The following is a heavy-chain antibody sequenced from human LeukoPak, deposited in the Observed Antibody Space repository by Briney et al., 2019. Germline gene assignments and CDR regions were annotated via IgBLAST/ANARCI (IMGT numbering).Heavy chain of an antibody. D-gene: IGHD6-13*01. Sequence: KPSETLSLTCTVSGGSNSSSSYYWGWIRQPPGKGLEWIGSIYYSGSTYYNPSLKSRVTISVDTSKNQFSLKLSSVTAADTAVYYCASQISEQQLTRFDYWGQGTLVTVSS. J-gene: IGHJ4*02. CDR1: GGSNSSSSYY. CDR3: ASQISEQQLTRFDY. V-gene: IGHV4-39*01. CDR2: IYYSGST.